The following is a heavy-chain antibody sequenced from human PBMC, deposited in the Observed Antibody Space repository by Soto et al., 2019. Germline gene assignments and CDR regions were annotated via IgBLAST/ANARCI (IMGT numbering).Heavy chain of an antibody. V-gene: IGHV1-69*01. CDR2: IIPIFGTA. CDR3: ARGSDYGDYVGPFDY. J-gene: IGHJ4*02. Sequence: QVQLVQSGAEVKKPGSSVKVSCKASGVTFSSYAISWVRQAPGQGLEWMGGIIPIFGTANYAQKFQGRVTITPDESTSTAYMELSSLRSEDTAVYYFARGSDYGDYVGPFDYWGQGTLVTVSS. D-gene: IGHD4-17*01. CDR1: GVTFSSYA.